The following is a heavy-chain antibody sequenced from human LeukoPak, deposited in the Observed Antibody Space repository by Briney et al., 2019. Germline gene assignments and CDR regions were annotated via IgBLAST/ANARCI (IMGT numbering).Heavy chain of an antibody. CDR3: ARAGRQGFTMIVVPFFYFDL. CDR1: GGHISTGASD. D-gene: IGHD3-22*01. Sequence: SSETLSLTCTVSGGHISTGASDWGWIRQHPKRGLEWVGYINHSGSTYYNPSLGSRVTMSVDTSKNQFSLKLSSVTAADSAVYYCARAGRQGFTMIVVPFFYFDLWGRGTLVTVSS. V-gene: IGHV4-31*03. CDR2: INHSGST. J-gene: IGHJ2*01.